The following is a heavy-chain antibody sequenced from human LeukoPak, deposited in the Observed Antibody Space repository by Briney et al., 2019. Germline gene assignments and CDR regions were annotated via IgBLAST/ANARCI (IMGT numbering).Heavy chain of an antibody. V-gene: IGHV1-24*01. CDR2: FDPEDGET. CDR3: ATVTGWELLTPSDAFDI. Sequence: ASVKVSCKVSGYTLTELSMHWVRQAPGKGLEWMGGFDPEDGETIYAQKFQGRVTMTEDTSTDTAYMELSSLRSEDTAVYYCATVTGWELLTPSDAFDIWGQGTTVTVSS. CDR1: GYTLTELS. D-gene: IGHD1-26*01. J-gene: IGHJ3*02.